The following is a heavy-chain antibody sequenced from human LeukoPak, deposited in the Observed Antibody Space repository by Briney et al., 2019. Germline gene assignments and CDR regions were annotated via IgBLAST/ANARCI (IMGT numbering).Heavy chain of an antibody. CDR2: INPNSGGT. V-gene: IGHV1-2*02. CDR3: ARTGYDYVWGSYRSSPIFDD. Sequence: ASVKVSCKASGYTFTGYYMHWVRQAPGQGLEWMGWINPNSGGTNYAQKFQGRVTMTRDTSISTAYMELSRLRSDDTAVYYCARTGYDYVWGSYRSSPIFDDWGQGTLVTVSS. D-gene: IGHD3-16*02. J-gene: IGHJ4*02. CDR1: GYTFTGYY.